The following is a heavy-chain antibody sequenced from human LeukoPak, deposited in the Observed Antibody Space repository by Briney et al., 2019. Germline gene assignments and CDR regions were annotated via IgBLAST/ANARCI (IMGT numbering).Heavy chain of an antibody. CDR3: ARRGYSYGLDAFDI. CDR2: IYYSGST. D-gene: IGHD5-18*01. J-gene: IGHJ3*02. V-gene: IGHV4-61*01. CDR1: GGSISSGSYY. Sequence: SETLSLTCTVSGGSISSGSYYWSWIRQPPGKGLEWIGYIYYSGSTNYNPSLKSRVTISVDTSKNQFSLKLSSVTAADTAVYYCARRGYSYGLDAFDIWGQGTMVTVSS.